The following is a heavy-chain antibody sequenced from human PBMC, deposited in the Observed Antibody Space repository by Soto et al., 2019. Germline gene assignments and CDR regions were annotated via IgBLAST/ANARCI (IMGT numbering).Heavy chain of an antibody. CDR2: INSDGSST. D-gene: IGHD1-1*01. V-gene: IGHV3-74*01. CDR3: ARGGTSSYYYYYMDV. CDR1: GFTFSSYW. J-gene: IGHJ6*03. Sequence: GGSLRLSCAASGFTFSSYWMHWVRQAPGKGLVWVSRINSDGSSTSYADSVKGRFTISRDNAKNTLYLQMNSLRAEDTAVYYCARGGTSSYYYYYMDVWGKGTTVTVSS.